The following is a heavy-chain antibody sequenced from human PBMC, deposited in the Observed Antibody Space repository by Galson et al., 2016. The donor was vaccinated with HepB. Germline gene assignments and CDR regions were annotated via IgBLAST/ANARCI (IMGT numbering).Heavy chain of an antibody. Sequence: TLSLTCSVSGGSISSGGYYWSWIRQHPGKGLEWIGYIFYSGSSYYNPSLKGRVTISVDTSKNQFSLKLSSVTAADTAVYHCASGLFRGVISFWGQGFLVSFSS. V-gene: IGHV4-31*03. D-gene: IGHD3-10*01. J-gene: IGHJ4*02. CDR3: ASGLFRGVISF. CDR2: IFYSGSS. CDR1: GGSISSGGYY.